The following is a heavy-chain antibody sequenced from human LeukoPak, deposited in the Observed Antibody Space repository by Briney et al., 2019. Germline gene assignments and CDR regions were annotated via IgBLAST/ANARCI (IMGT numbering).Heavy chain of an antibody. CDR3: AKDSSGWSRDY. CDR1: GFTFSSYG. D-gene: IGHD6-19*01. J-gene: IGHJ4*02. Sequence: GGTLRLSCAASGFTFSSYGMSWVRQAPGKGLEWVSTITTGGGTYYADSVKGRFTISRDNSKNTLYLQMDSLRAEDTAVYYCAKDSSGWSRDYWGQGTLVTVSS. V-gene: IGHV3-23*01. CDR2: ITTGGGT.